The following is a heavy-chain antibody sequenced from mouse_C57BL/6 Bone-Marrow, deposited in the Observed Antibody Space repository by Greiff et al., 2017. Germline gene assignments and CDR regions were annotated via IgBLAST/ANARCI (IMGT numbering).Heavy chain of an antibody. CDR3: GVGLTNFDY. Sequence: EVQLQQSGPVLVKPGASVKMSCKASGYTFTDYYMNWVKQSHGKSLEWIGVINPYNGGTSYNQKFKGKATLTVDKSSSTAYMELNSLTSEDSAVYYCGVGLTNFDYWGQGTTLTVSS. V-gene: IGHV1-19*01. D-gene: IGHD3-1*01. CDR2: INPYNGGT. CDR1: GYTFTDYY. J-gene: IGHJ2*01.